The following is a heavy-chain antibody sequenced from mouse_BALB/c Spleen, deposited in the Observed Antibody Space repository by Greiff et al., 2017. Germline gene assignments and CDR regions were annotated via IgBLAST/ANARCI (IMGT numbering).Heavy chain of an antibody. V-gene: IGHV1-5*01. CDR3: TRNYGSRGWCFDV. Sequence: VQLQQSGTVLVRPGASVKMSCKASGYSFTSYWMHWVKQRPGQGLEWIGAIYPGNSDTSYNQKFKGKAKLTAVTSASTAYMELSSLTNEDSAVYDCTRNYGSRGWCFDVWGAGTTVTVSS. CDR1: GYSFTSYW. D-gene: IGHD1-1*01. J-gene: IGHJ1*01. CDR2: IYPGNSDT.